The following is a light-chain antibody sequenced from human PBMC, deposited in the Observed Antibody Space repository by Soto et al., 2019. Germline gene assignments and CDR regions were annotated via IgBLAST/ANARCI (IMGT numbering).Light chain of an antibody. CDR1: QSVNRNY. J-gene: IGKJ1*01. Sequence: EIVLTQSPGTLSLSPGERATLSCRASQSVNRNYLAWYQQKPGQAPRLLIYDASSRATSIPDRFSGSGSGTDFTLTISRLEPEDFAVYYCQQCGTSPRTFRQGTKVEIK. CDR3: QQCGTSPRT. CDR2: DAS. V-gene: IGKV3-20*01.